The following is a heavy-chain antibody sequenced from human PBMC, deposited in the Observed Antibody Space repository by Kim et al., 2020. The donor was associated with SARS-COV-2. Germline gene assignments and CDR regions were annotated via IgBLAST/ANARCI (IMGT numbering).Heavy chain of an antibody. CDR1: GFTFSLYS. V-gene: IGHV3-7*03. CDR2: INQDGSGK. CDR3: AKQYSGD. J-gene: IGHJ3*01. D-gene: IGHD2-15*01. Sequence: GGSLRLSCAASGFTFSLYSMSWVRQAPGKGLEWVADINQDGSGKVYVDSVKGRFTISRDNSKSSLYLQLTSLTAEDTAVYYCAKQYSGDWGRRTVVTV.